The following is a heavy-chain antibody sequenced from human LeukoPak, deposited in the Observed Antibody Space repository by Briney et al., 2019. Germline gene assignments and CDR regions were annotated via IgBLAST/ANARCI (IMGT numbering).Heavy chain of an antibody. J-gene: IGHJ4*02. V-gene: IGHV4-59*01. CDR2: IHYSGST. CDR3: ARSGRRGTYVGTATDY. Sequence: SETLSLTCTVSGGSIGSYYWTWIRQPPGKGLEWIGYIHYSGSTIYSPSLKSRVTMSVDTSKNQFSLKVNSVTAMDTAIYYCARSGRRGTYVGTATDYWGPGFLVTVSS. D-gene: IGHD7-27*01. CDR1: GGSIGSYY.